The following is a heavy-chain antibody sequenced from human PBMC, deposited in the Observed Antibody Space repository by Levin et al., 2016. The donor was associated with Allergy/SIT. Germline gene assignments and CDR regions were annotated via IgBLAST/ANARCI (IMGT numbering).Heavy chain of an antibody. D-gene: IGHD6-6*01. CDR2: ISGSGGST. CDR1: GFTFSTYA. V-gene: IGHV3-23*01. Sequence: GESLKISCAASGFTFSTYAMTWVRQAPGKGLEWVSAISGSGGSTYYADSVKGRFTISRDNAKNSLYLQMNSLRAEDTAVYYCARGSTGTSSIAALDYWGQGTLVTVSS. J-gene: IGHJ4*02. CDR3: ARGSTGTSSIAALDY.